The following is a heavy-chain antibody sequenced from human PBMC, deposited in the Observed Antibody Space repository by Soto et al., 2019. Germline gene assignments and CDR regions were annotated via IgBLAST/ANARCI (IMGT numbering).Heavy chain of an antibody. D-gene: IGHD6-13*01. CDR1: GGSISSGGYY. CDR3: ARDPSGIAAAGNWFDP. Sequence: QVQLQESGPGLVKPSQTLSLTCTVSGGSISSGGYYWSWIRQHPGKGLEWLGYIYYSGSTYYNPSLKSHVAISVDTSKNQFSLKLSSVTAADTAVYYCARDPSGIAAAGNWFDPWGQGTLVTVSS. CDR2: IYYSGST. V-gene: IGHV4-31*01. J-gene: IGHJ5*02.